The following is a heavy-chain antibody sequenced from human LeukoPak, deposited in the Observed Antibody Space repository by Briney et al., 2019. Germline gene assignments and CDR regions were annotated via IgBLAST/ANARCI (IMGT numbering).Heavy chain of an antibody. D-gene: IGHD2-2*01. CDR3: ARDGSTRSDAFDI. CDR2: IYYSGST. V-gene: IGHV4-59*12. J-gene: IGHJ3*02. CDR1: GGSISSYY. Sequence: SETLSLTCTVSGGSISSYYWSWIRQPPGKGLEWIGYIYYSGSTYYNPSLKSRVTISVDTSKNQFSLKLSSVTAADTAVYYCARDGSTRSDAFDIWGQGTMVTVSS.